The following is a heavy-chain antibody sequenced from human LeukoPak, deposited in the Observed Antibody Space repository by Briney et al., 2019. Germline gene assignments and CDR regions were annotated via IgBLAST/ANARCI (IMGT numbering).Heavy chain of an antibody. J-gene: IGHJ3*01. Sequence: GASLKISCPGSGYCSATYLSGWGRQMPGKGVEWVGINYSGDSDTTYRQSFQSQVNMSADKSISTAYLQSSSRKASDTAMYYCARRVSSSGFDAFDVWGQGTMVTVSS. CDR1: GYCSATYL. CDR2: NYSGDSDT. CDR3: ARRVSSSGFDAFDV. V-gene: IGHV5-51*01. D-gene: IGHD5-12*01.